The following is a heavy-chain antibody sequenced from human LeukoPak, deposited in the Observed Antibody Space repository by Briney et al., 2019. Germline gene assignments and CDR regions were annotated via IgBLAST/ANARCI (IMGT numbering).Heavy chain of an antibody. V-gene: IGHV4-34*01. CDR2: INHSGST. Sequence: SETLSLTCAVSGGSFSGHYWNWIRQPPGKGLEWIGEINHSGSTNYNPSLKSRVTMSVDTSKNQFSLKLSSVTAADTAVYYCARWAVVTANYFDYWGQGTLVTVSS. CDR3: ARWAVVTANYFDY. D-gene: IGHD2-15*01. CDR1: GGSFSGHY. J-gene: IGHJ4*02.